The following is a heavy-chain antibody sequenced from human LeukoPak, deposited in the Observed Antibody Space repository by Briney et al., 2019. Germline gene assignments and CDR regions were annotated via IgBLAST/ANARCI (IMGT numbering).Heavy chain of an antibody. D-gene: IGHD5-24*01. J-gene: IGHJ4*02. Sequence: PGGSLRLSCAASGFTFSSYAMHWVRQAPGKGLEWVAVISYDGSNKYYADSVKGRFTISRDNSRNTLYLQMSSLRAEDTAMYYCVREMATTETFDYWGQGTLVTVSS. CDR1: GFTFSSYA. V-gene: IGHV3-30-3*01. CDR2: ISYDGSNK. CDR3: VREMATTETFDY.